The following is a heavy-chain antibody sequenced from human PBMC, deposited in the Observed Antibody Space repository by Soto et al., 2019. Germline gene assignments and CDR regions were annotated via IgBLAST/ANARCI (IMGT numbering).Heavy chain of an antibody. Sequence: EVQLLESGGGLVQPGGSLRLSCAASGFTFSSYAMNWVRQAPGKGLEWVSAISGSGVSTYYADSVKGRFTISRDNSKNTLYLQMNSLRAADTAVYYCAKVPIFGVVSRSYGMDVWGQGTTVTVSS. V-gene: IGHV3-23*01. CDR2: ISGSGVST. D-gene: IGHD3-3*02. J-gene: IGHJ6*02. CDR1: GFTFSSYA. CDR3: AKVPIFGVVSRSYGMDV.